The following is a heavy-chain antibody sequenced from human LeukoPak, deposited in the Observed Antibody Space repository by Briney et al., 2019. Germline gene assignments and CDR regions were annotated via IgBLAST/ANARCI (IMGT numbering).Heavy chain of an antibody. J-gene: IGHJ3*02. CDR1: GFIFSDYH. Sequence: GGSLRLSCAASGFIFSDYHMSWIRQAPGKGLEWVSYISSSGSYTQYADSLKGRFTISRDNAKNSLYLHMNSLRADDTAVYYCARGAQLHAFDIWGQGTMVTVSS. CDR3: ARGAQLHAFDI. D-gene: IGHD1-7*01. CDR2: ISSSGSYT. V-gene: IGHV3-11*05.